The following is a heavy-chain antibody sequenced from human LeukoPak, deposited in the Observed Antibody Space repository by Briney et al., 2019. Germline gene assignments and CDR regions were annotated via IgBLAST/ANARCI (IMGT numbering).Heavy chain of an antibody. CDR3: ARDRGHYDSSGYYYVMGNWFDP. D-gene: IGHD3-22*01. Sequence: PSETLSLTCTVSGGSVDTIDYYWSWIRQPPGKGLEWIGYMYHTGSSIYSPSLKSRLTISVDTSKNQFSPNLSSMTAADTAVYYCARDRGHYDSSGYYYVMGNWFDPWGQGTLVTVSS. J-gene: IGHJ5*02. V-gene: IGHV4-61*08. CDR2: MYHTGSS. CDR1: GGSVDTIDYY.